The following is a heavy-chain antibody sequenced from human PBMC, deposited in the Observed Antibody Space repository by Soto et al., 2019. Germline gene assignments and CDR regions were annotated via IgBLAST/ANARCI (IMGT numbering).Heavy chain of an antibody. J-gene: IGHJ6*04. V-gene: IGHV1-18*01. Sequence: QVQLVQSGAEVKKPGASVKVSCKASGYTFTSYGISWVRQAPGQGLEWMGWISAYNGNTNYAQKLQGRVTMTTDTSASTAYMELRSLRSDATAVYYCAGEGGQQLPYYCYGMAVWGEGTTVTVSP. CDR3: AGEGGQQLPYYCYGMAV. CDR1: GYTFTSYG. D-gene: IGHD6-13*01. CDR2: ISAYNGNT.